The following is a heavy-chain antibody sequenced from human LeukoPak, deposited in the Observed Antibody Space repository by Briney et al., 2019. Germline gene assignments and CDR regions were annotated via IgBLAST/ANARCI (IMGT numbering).Heavy chain of an antibody. J-gene: IGHJ6*03. Sequence: PSETLSLTCTVSGGSISSGSYYWSWIRQPAGKGLEWIGRIYTSGSTNYNPSLKSRVTISVDTSKNQFSLKLSSVTAADTAVYYCARERLFGVVIISNYHYYMDVWGKGTTVTVSS. D-gene: IGHD3-3*01. CDR3: ARERLFGVVIISNYHYYMDV. V-gene: IGHV4-61*02. CDR2: IYTSGST. CDR1: GGSISSGSYY.